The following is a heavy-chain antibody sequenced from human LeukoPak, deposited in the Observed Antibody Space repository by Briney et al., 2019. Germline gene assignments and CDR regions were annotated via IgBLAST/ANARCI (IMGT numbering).Heavy chain of an antibody. Sequence: SQTLSLTCAISGDSVSSNSAAWNWIRQSPSRGLEWLGRTYYRSKWYNGYAVFVKSRISVNPDTSKDQFSLQLNSVTPEDTAVYYCARDGAVAGTGSLDYWGQGTLVTVSS. V-gene: IGHV6-1*01. CDR3: ARDGAVAGTGSLDY. J-gene: IGHJ4*02. D-gene: IGHD6-19*01. CDR2: TYYRSKWYN. CDR1: GDSVSSNSAA.